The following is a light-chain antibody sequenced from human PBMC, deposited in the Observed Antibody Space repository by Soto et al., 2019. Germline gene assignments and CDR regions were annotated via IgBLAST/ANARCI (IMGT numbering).Light chain of an antibody. V-gene: IGKV3-20*01. CDR3: QQYGTSPWT. J-gene: IGKJ1*01. CDR1: QSVSSSY. CDR2: ATS. Sequence: EIVLTQSPGTLSLSPGERATLSCRASQSVSSSYLAWYQQKPGQPPRLVMYATSSRATGIPARFSGRGSGTDFTLTINSLEPEDFAVYSCQQYGTSPWTSAKGTKVNIK.